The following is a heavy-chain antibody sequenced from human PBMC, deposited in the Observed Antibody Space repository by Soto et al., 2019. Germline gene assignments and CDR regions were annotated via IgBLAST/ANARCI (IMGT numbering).Heavy chain of an antibody. V-gene: IGHV1-2*02. CDR3: AILVSYYDFWSGYNWFAP. D-gene: IGHD3-3*01. Sequence: QVPLVQSGAEVKKPGASVKVSCKASGYTFTGYYMHWVRQAPGQGLEWMGWINPNSGGTNYAQKFQGRVTMTRDTSISTAYMELSRLRSDATTVYYCAILVSYYDFWSGYNWFAPWGKGSLVTVSS. J-gene: IGHJ5*02. CDR1: GYTFTGYY. CDR2: INPNSGGT.